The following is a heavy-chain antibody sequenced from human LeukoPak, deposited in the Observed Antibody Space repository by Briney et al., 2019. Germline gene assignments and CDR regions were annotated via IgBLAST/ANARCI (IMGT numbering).Heavy chain of an antibody. J-gene: IGHJ4*02. CDR1: GGSFSGYY. D-gene: IGHD3-22*01. CDR2: INHSGST. Sequence: SETLSLTCAVYGGSFSGYYWSWIRQPPGKGLEWIGEINHSGSTNYNPSLKSRVTISVDTSKNQFSLKLSSVTAADTAVYYCARVRVSSGSHPWYFDYWGQGTLVTVSS. V-gene: IGHV4-34*01. CDR3: ARVRVSSGSHPWYFDY.